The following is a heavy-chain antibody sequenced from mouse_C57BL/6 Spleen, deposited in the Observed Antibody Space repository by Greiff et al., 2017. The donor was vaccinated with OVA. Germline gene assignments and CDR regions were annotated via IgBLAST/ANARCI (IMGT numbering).Heavy chain of an antibody. V-gene: IGHV1-78*01. J-gene: IGHJ1*03. Sequence: VQLQQSDAELVKPGASVKISCKVSGYTFTDHTIHWMKQRPEQGLEWIGYIYPRDGSTQYTEKFKGTATLTADNSSSTAYMQLNRQTSEDSAVYFCARWIRYWYFDVWGTGTTVTVSS. CDR2: IYPRDGST. CDR3: ARWIRYWYFDV. CDR1: GYTFTDHT.